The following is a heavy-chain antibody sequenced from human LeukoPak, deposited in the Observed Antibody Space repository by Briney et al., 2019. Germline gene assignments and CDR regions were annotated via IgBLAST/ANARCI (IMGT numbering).Heavy chain of an antibody. V-gene: IGHV4-39*01. CDR3: AGHSGGRGEIFDY. D-gene: IGHD2-15*01. J-gene: IGHJ4*02. CDR2: IYYSGTT. CDR1: GSAISSNSEY. Sequence: ADTLTLTCTASGSAISSNSEYWGWIRQPPGKGLEWIGSIYYSGTTFYNPSLKSPVTISVDTSKNQLSLRLSSVTAADTAVYYCAGHSGGRGEIFDYWGQGTLVTVSS.